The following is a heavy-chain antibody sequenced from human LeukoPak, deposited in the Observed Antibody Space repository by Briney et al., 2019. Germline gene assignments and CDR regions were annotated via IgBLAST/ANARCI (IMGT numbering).Heavy chain of an antibody. CDR1: GFTFSSYE. J-gene: IGHJ4*02. V-gene: IGHV3-66*04. D-gene: IGHD6-13*01. CDR3: ARPGAAVAGTAFNY. Sequence: PGGSLRLSCVASGFTFSSYEMNWVRQAPGKGLEWVSIIYSDGTTYYADSVKGRFTISRDNSKNTVYLQMNSLRAEDTAVYYCARPGAAVAGTAFNYWGQGTLVTVSS. CDR2: IYSDGTT.